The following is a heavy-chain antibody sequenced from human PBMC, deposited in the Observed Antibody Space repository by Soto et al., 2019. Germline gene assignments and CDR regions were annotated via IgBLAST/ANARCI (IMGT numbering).Heavy chain of an antibody. CDR1: GDSVSSNSAA. V-gene: IGHV6-1*01. CDR2: TYYRSKWYN. D-gene: IGHD6-19*01. Sequence: PSQTLSLTCAISGDSVSSNSAAWNWIRQSPSRGLEWLGRTYYRSKWYNDYAVSVKSRITINPDTSKKQFSLQLNSVTPEDTAVYYCARDFPIAVAGKDSQNYYYYGMDVWGQGTTVTVSS. J-gene: IGHJ6*02. CDR3: ARDFPIAVAGKDSQNYYYYGMDV.